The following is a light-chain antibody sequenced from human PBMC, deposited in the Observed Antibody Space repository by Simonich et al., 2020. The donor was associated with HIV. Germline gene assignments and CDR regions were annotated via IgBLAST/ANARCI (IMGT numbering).Light chain of an antibody. Sequence: DIQMTQSSSTLSASVGDRVTITCRASQSISSWLAWYQQKPGKAPKLLLYAASRLESGVPSRFSGSGSGTDYTLTISSLQPEDFAAYYCQQYYSTPTFGGGTKVEIK. CDR2: AAS. CDR3: QQYYSTPT. CDR1: QSISSW. V-gene: IGKV1-NL1*01. J-gene: IGKJ4*01.